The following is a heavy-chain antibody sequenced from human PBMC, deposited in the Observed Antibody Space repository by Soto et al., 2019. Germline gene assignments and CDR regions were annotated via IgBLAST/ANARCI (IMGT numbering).Heavy chain of an antibody. D-gene: IGHD3-22*01. CDR3: AKDTYFYDTSGYYIFDY. V-gene: IGHV3-30*18. CDR1: RFAFSSYG. CDR2: ISYDGSNE. J-gene: IGHJ4*02. Sequence: QVQLVESGGGVVQAGRSLRLCCAASRFAFSSYGIHWVRQAPGKGLEWVAGISYDGSNEHYTDSVKGRFTISRDNSKNTLYLQMNSLRAEDTAVYYCAKDTYFYDTSGYYIFDYWGQGTLVTVSS.